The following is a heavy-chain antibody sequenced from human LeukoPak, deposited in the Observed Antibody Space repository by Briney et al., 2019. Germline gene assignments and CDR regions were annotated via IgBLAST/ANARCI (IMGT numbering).Heavy chain of an antibody. CDR1: GFTFSSHW. J-gene: IGHJ6*03. Sequence: GGSLRLSCAASGFTFSSHWISSVRQAPGKGLEWVANIKQDGSEKYYVDSVKGRFTISRDNAKNSLYLQMNSLRAEDTAVYYCARDCYSSGWYGGYYYYMDVWGKGTTVTISS. CDR3: ARDCYSSGWYGGYYYYMDV. CDR2: IKQDGSEK. D-gene: IGHD6-19*01. V-gene: IGHV3-7*01.